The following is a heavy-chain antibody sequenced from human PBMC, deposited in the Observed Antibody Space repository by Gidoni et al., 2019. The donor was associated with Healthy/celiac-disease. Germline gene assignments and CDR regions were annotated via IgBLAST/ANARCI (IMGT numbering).Heavy chain of an antibody. D-gene: IGHD5-12*01. CDR3: ARGEGSGYGPFDY. CDR1: GGSFSGYY. V-gene: IGHV4-34*01. J-gene: IGHJ4*02. CDR2: INHSGST. Sequence: VQLQQWGAGLLKPSETLSLTFAVSGGSFSGYYWSWIRQPPGEGVEWIGEINHSGSTNYNQSLKSRVTISVDTSKNKFSLKLSSVTAADTAVYYCARGEGSGYGPFDYWGQGTLVTVSS.